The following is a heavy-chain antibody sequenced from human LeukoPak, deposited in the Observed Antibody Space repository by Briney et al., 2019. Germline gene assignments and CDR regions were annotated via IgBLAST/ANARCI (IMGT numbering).Heavy chain of an antibody. Sequence: PGRSLRLSCTASGFTFSDYAMSWVRQAPGKGLEWVSLIYSGGDTYYAESVKGRFTISRDNSKNTLFLQMKSLRAEDTAVYYCATAQSEMWGPPGHWGQGTLVIVSS. CDR3: ATAQSEMWGPPGH. CDR1: GFTFSDYA. J-gene: IGHJ4*02. CDR2: IYSGGDT. D-gene: IGHD7-27*01. V-gene: IGHV3-53*01.